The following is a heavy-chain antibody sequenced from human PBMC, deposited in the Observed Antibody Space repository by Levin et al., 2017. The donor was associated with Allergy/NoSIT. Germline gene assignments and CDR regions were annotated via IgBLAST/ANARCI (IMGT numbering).Heavy chain of an antibody. J-gene: IGHJ2*01. CDR3: AIEYGGDWYFDL. CDR1: GDSISSYY. Sequence: SETLSLTCTVSGDSISSYYWSWIRQPPGRGLEWIGYIHYDGNTNYNPSLKSRITISLDTSKNEFSLKLRSVTAADTAVYYCAIEYGGDWYFDLWGRGTLVTVSS. CDR2: IHYDGNT. D-gene: IGHD2-21*01. V-gene: IGHV4-59*01.